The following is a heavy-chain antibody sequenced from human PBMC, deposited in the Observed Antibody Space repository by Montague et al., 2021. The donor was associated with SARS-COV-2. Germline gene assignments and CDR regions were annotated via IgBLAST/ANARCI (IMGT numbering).Heavy chain of an antibody. CDR2: IYRAGDK. CDR1: GLSFSTFGEG. V-gene: IGHV2-5*02. CDR3: AHRPTPSSYLPHYCLDV. Sequence: PALVKPTQTLTLTCTFSGLSFSTFGEGVGWLRQPPGKTLEWLALIYRAGDKRYSTSLRSRLTITKDTSKNQVVLTMTSMDPTDTATYYCAHRPTPSSYLPHYCLDVWGPGTLVTVSS. D-gene: IGHD2-2*01. J-gene: IGHJ4*02.